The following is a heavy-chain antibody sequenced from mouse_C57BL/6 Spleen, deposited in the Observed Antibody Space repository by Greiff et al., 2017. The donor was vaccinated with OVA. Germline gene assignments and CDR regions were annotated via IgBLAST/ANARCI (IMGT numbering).Heavy chain of an antibody. CDR2: INPSSGYT. D-gene: IGHD3-2*02. Sequence: QVQLQQSGAELARPGASVKMSCKASGYTFTSYTMHWVKQRPGQGLEWIGYINPSSGYTKYNQKFKDKATLTADKSSSTAYMQLSSLTSEDSAVYYCARWSPVETAQATYFDYWGQGTTLTVSS. CDR3: ARWSPVETAQATYFDY. CDR1: GYTFTSYT. J-gene: IGHJ2*01. V-gene: IGHV1-4*01.